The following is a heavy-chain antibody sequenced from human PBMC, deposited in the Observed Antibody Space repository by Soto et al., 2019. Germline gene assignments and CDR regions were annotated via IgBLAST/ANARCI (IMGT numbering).Heavy chain of an antibody. V-gene: IGHV4-4*02. CDR3: ARWGGDIVVVPAGVFDY. Sequence: SETLSLTCAVSGDSISSGNWRIWVRQPPGKGLEWIGEIYHSGSTYYNPSLKSRITLSVDTSKNQFYLKLSSVTAADTAVCYCARWGGDIVVVPAGVFDYWGQSTLVTVSS. CDR1: GDSISSGNW. J-gene: IGHJ4*02. D-gene: IGHD2-2*01. CDR2: IYHSGST.